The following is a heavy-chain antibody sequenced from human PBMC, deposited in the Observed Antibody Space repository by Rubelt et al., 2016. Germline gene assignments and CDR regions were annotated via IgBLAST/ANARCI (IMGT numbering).Heavy chain of an antibody. CDR3: ARAAGEAVAGYNWFDP. CDR1: GGSISSSSYY. V-gene: IGHV4-39*07. CDR2: IYYSGST. D-gene: IGHD6-19*01. Sequence: QLQLQESGPGLVKPSETLSLTCTVSGGSISSSSYYWGWIRQPPGKGLEWIGSIYYSGSTYYNPSLKSRGSISVDTSKNQFSLKLSSVTDADTGVYYWARAAGEAVAGYNWFDPWGQGTLVTVSS. J-gene: IGHJ5*02.